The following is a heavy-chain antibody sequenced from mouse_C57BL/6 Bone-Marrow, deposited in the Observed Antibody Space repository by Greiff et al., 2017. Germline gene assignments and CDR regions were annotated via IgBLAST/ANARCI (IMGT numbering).Heavy chain of an antibody. Sequence: QVQLQQSGAELARPGASVKLSCKASGYTFTSYGISWVKQRTGQGLEWIGEIYPRSGNTYYNEKFKGKATLTADKSSSTAYMELRSLTSEDSAVDFCARWHYYGSSYTWFAYWGQGTLVTVSA. V-gene: IGHV1-81*01. CDR2: IYPRSGNT. D-gene: IGHD1-1*01. J-gene: IGHJ3*01. CDR1: GYTFTSYG. CDR3: ARWHYYGSSYTWFAY.